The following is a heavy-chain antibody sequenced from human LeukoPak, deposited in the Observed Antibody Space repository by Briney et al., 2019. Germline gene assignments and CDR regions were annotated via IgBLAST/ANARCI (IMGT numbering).Heavy chain of an antibody. CDR1: GFTFSSYG. V-gene: IGHV3-33*01. CDR2: IWYDGSNK. CDR3: ARENYYDSSGYYTGLDY. J-gene: IGHJ4*02. Sequence: GGSLRLSCAASGFTFSSYGMHWVRQAPGKGLEGVAVIWYDGSNKYYADSVKGRFTISRDNSKNTLYLQMNSLRAEDAAVYYCARENYYDSSGYYTGLDYWGQGTLVTVSS. D-gene: IGHD3-22*01.